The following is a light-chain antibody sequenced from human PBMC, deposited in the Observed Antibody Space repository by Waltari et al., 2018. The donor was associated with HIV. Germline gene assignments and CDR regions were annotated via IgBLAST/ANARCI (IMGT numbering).Light chain of an antibody. J-gene: IGKJ4*01. V-gene: IGKV1-12*01. CDR3: QQASSFPHT. CDR1: ESIGDL. Sequence: IQMTQSPSYVSASFGGTVTVSCRSNESIGDLLAWYQQRPGEAPRLLIYSASRRESGVSSRFFAFGADTDFTLTVTGLESEDFATYYCQQASSFPHTFGGGTKV. CDR2: SAS.